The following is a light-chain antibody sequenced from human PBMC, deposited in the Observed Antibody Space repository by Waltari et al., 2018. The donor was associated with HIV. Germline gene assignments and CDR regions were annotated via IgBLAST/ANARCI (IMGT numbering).Light chain of an antibody. J-gene: IGKJ4*01. CDR2: AAS. V-gene: IGKV1-9*01. Sequence: DIQLTQSPSFLSASVGDRVTITCRASQCISSYLAWYQQKPGKAPQLLIYAASTLQSGVPSRFSGSGSGTEFTLTISSLQPEDFATYYCQQLNSFPRTFGGGTKVETK. CDR3: QQLNSFPRT. CDR1: QCISSY.